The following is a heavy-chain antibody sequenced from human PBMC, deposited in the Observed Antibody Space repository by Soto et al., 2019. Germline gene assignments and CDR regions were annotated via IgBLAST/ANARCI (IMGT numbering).Heavy chain of an antibody. D-gene: IGHD4-17*01. CDR3: ARAMTTVTLGPLGY. CDR1: GGTFSSYA. CDR2: IIPIFGTA. Sequence: VASVKVSCKASGGTFSSYAISWVRQAPGQGLEWMGGIIPIFGTANYAQKFQGRVTITADESTSTAYMELSSLRSEDTAVYYCARAMTTVTLGPLGYWGQGTLVTVSS. J-gene: IGHJ4*02. V-gene: IGHV1-69*13.